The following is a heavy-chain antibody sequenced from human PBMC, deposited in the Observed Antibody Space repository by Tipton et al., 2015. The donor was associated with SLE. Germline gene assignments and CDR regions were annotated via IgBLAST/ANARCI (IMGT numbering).Heavy chain of an antibody. CDR2: IWYDGSNK. CDR1: GFTFSSYG. D-gene: IGHD6-6*01. Sequence: QLVQSGGGLVQPGGSLRLSCAASGFTFSSYGMHWVRQAPGKGLEWVAVIWYDGSNKYYADSVKGRFTISRDNSKNTLYLQMNSLRAEDTAVYYCARGEYSTSPRSAFDIWGQGTMVTVSS. V-gene: IGHV3-33*01. CDR3: ARGEYSTSPRSAFDI. J-gene: IGHJ3*02.